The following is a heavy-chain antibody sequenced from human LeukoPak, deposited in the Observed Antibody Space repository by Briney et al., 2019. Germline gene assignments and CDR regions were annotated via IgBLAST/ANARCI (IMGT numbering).Heavy chain of an antibody. V-gene: IGHV1-46*01. CDR3: ARALTAAAAGTRNWFDP. CDR1: GYTFTSYY. D-gene: IGHD6-13*01. CDR2: INPSGGST. J-gene: IGHJ5*02. Sequence: ASVKVSCKASGYTFTSYYMHWVRQAPGQGLEWMGIINPSGGSTSYAQKFQGRVTMTRDMSTSTVYMELSSLRSEDTAVYYCARALTAAAAGTRNWFDPWGQGTLVTVSS.